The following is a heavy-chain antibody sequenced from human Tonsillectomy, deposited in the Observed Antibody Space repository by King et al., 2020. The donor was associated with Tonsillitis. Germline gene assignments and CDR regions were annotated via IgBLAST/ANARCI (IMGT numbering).Heavy chain of an antibody. CDR2: FYTSGGT. Sequence: QLQESGPGLVKPSETLSLTCTVSGGSISSYYWSWIRQPAGRGLEWIGRFYTSGGTNYNPSLKSRVAMSVDTSKNQFSLTLSSVTAADTAVYYCARGRYTSGWYYFDYWGQGTLVTVSS. D-gene: IGHD6-19*01. CDR3: ARGRYTSGWYYFDY. CDR1: GGSISSYY. J-gene: IGHJ4*02. V-gene: IGHV4-4*07.